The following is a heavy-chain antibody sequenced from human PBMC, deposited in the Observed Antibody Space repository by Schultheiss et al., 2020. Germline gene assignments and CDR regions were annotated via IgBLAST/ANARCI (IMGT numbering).Heavy chain of an antibody. J-gene: IGHJ4*02. D-gene: IGHD4-17*01. V-gene: IGHV3-72*01. CDR3: ARDIDHDYGEQSPYFDS. Sequence: GESLKISCAASGFIFSDHYMDWVRQAPGKGLQWVGRIRNKAKSYSTDYAASVRGRFTVSRDNLKNLVYLQMNSLKSEDTAVYYCARDIDHDYGEQSPYFDSWGQGPLVPVSS. CDR1: GFIFSDHY. CDR2: IRNKAKSYST.